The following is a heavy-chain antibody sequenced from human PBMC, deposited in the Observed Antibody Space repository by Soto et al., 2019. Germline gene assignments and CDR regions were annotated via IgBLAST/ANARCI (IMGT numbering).Heavy chain of an antibody. J-gene: IGHJ4*02. V-gene: IGHV3-48*01. CDR3: ARVGFGSTGWGGDFHS. CDR2: ISVSSTK. D-gene: IGHD6-19*01. Sequence: EVQLVESGGGLVQPGGSLRLSCAASGLTFRGYNMNWVRQAPGKGLEWLSYISVSSTKYYADSVRGRFTISRDNAKNSLYLQMTGLRGEDTAVYYCARVGFGSTGWGGDFHSWGQGTLVTVSS. CDR1: GLTFRGYN.